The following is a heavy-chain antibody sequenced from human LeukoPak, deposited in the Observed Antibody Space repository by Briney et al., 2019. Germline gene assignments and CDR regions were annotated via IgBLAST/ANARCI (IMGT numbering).Heavy chain of an antibody. CDR2: INAGNGNT. CDR1: GYTFTSYA. D-gene: IGHD3-9*01. Sequence: ASVKVSCKASGYTFTSYAMHWVRQAPGQRLEWMGWINAGNGNTKYSQKFQGRVTITRDTSASTAYMELSSLRSEDTAVYYCAGAYCDILTGYPNWFDPWGQGTLVTVSS. CDR3: AGAYCDILTGYPNWFDP. J-gene: IGHJ5*02. V-gene: IGHV1-3*01.